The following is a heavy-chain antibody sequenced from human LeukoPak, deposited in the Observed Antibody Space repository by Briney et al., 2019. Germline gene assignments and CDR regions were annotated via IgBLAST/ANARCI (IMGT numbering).Heavy chain of an antibody. CDR1: GYSFTSYC. Sequence: GESLKISCKVSGYSFTSYCIGWVRQMPGEGLEWMGIIYPGDSGPTYSPSFQGLVTISVDKSINTAYLQWSSLQASDTAMYYCGMSGDRVPLQDDVFDVWGQGTMVTVST. V-gene: IGHV5-51*01. CDR3: GMSGDRVPLQDDVFDV. D-gene: IGHD1-26*01. J-gene: IGHJ3*01. CDR2: IYPGDSGP.